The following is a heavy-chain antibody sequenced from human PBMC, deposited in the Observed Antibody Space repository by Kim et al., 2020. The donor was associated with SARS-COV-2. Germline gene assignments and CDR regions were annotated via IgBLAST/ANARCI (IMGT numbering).Heavy chain of an antibody. Sequence: SETLSLTCTVSGGSISSYYWSWIRQPPGKGLEWIGYIYYSGSTNYNPSLKSRVTISVDTSTNQFSLKLSSVTAADTAVYYCARGTLEMATIRTSDYYYGMDVWGQGTTVTVSS. CDR2: IYYSGST. CDR3: ARGTLEMATIRTSDYYYGMDV. CDR1: GGSISSYY. V-gene: IGHV4-59*01. D-gene: IGHD5-12*01. J-gene: IGHJ6*02.